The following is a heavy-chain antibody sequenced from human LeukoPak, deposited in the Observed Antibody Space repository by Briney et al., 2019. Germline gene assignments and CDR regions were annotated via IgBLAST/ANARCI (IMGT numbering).Heavy chain of an antibody. J-gene: IGHJ4*02. D-gene: IGHD1-1*01. CDR3: ARGVAMGTTYYFDS. V-gene: IGHV1-18*01. CDR2: ISNHNGNT. CDR1: GSTFSAYG. Sequence: GTSVKVSCKTSGSTFSAYGIAWVRQAPGQGPEWMGWISNHNGNTNYAQKFQGRISVTTETSTGTAFLEVRDLKSDDTAVYYCARGVAMGTTYYFDSWGRGTQVTVAS.